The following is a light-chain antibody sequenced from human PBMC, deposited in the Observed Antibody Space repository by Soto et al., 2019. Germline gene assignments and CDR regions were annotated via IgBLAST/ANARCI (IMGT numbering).Light chain of an antibody. CDR1: SSDVGDNNY. J-gene: IGLJ1*01. CDR3: SSYTSSSTLYV. CDR2: DVT. V-gene: IGLV2-14*01. Sequence: QSALTQPASVSGSPGQSITISCTGTSSDVGDNNYVSWYQQHPGKARKLMIYDVTHRPSGISNRFSGSKSDTTASLTISGLQAEDEADYYCSSYTSSSTLYVFGSGTKVTVL.